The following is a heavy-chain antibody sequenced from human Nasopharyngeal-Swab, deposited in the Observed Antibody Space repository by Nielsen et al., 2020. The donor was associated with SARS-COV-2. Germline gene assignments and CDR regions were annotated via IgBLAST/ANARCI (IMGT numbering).Heavy chain of an antibody. CDR2: IKKGGSEQ. CDR3: ARESVVTGMDAATDI. Sequence: GGSLSLSCAASGFSFSSYAMSWVRQAPGKGLEWVANIKKGGSEQCYVDSVKGRLTITRHDAKNSVYLQMNSLRAEDTGVYYCARESVVTGMDAATDIWGQGTMVTVSS. D-gene: IGHD2-21*02. J-gene: IGHJ3*02. CDR1: GFSFSSYA. V-gene: IGHV3-7*01.